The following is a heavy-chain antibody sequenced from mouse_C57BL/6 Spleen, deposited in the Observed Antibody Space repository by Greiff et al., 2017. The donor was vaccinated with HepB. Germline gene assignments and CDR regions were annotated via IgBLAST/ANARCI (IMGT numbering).Heavy chain of an antibody. D-gene: IGHD2-4*01. V-gene: IGHV5-16*01. J-gene: IGHJ3*01. Sequence: EVKLVESAGGLVQPGSSMKLSCTASGFTFSDYYMAWVRQVPEKGLEWVANINYDGSSTYYLDSLKSRFIISRDNAKNILYLQMSSLKSEDTATYYCARVGDYDGVFAYWGQGTLVTVSA. CDR1: GFTFSDYY. CDR2: INYDGSST. CDR3: ARVGDYDGVFAY.